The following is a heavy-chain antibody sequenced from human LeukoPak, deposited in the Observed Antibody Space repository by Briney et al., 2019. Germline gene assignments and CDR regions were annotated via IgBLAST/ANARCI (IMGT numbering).Heavy chain of an antibody. J-gene: IGHJ5*02. CDR3: ARDLSDYYDSSGYSNWFDP. Sequence: ASVKVSCKASGYTFTSYGISWVRQAPGQGLEWMGWISAYNGNTNYAQKLQGRVTMTTVTSTSTAYMELRSLRSDDTAVYYCARDLSDYYDSSGYSNWFDPWGQGTLVTVSS. D-gene: IGHD3-22*01. CDR1: GYTFTSYG. V-gene: IGHV1-18*01. CDR2: ISAYNGNT.